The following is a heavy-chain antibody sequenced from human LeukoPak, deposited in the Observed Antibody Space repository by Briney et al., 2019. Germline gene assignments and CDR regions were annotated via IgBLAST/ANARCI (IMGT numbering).Heavy chain of an antibody. Sequence: ASVKVSCKASGYTFTGYYMHWVRQAPGQGLEWMGWINPNSGGTNYAQKFQGRVTMTRDTSISTAHMELSRLRSDDTAVYYCARDTVDTAMEYGMDVWGQGTTVTVSS. V-gene: IGHV1-2*02. CDR2: INPNSGGT. CDR3: ARDTVDTAMEYGMDV. J-gene: IGHJ6*02. CDR1: GYTFTGYY. D-gene: IGHD5-18*01.